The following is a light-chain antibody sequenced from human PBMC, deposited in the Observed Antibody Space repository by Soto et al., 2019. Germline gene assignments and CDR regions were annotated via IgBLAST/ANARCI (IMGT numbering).Light chain of an antibody. V-gene: IGKV1-5*03. J-gene: IGKJ1*01. Sequence: DIQMTQSPSTLSASVGDRVTITCRASQSISSWLAWYQQKPGKAPKLLIYKASSLESGVPSRFSGSGSGIEFTLTISSLQPDDLATYYCQQYNSFPTFGQGTKVEIK. CDR1: QSISSW. CDR2: KAS. CDR3: QQYNSFPT.